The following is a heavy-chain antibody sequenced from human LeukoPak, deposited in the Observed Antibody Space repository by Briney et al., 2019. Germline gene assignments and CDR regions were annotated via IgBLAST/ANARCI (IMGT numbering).Heavy chain of an antibody. CDR2: TSSDLNVK. Sequence: PGGSLRLSCAASGFTFRNYVIHWIRQAPGKGLEWVAVTSSDLNVKLYADSVKGRFTISRDNSRSTLYLQMNSLRAEDTAVYYCAKMEDSSEVFDYWGQGTLVTVSS. CDR3: AKMEDSSEVFDY. D-gene: IGHD3-22*01. V-gene: IGHV3-30*18. J-gene: IGHJ4*02. CDR1: GFTFRNYV.